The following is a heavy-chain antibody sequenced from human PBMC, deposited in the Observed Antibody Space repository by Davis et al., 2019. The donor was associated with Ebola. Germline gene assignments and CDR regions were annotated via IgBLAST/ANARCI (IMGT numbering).Heavy chain of an antibody. D-gene: IGHD2-15*01. CDR3: AKDSGYCSGGSCYYFDY. J-gene: IGHJ4*03. CDR2: ISGSATST. Sequence: GGSLRLSCAASGFTFYRYEMNWVRQAPGKGLEWVSYISGSATSTFYADSVKGRFTISRDNARDSLYLQMNSLRAEDTAVYYCAKDSGYCSGGSCYYFDYWGQGTMVTVSS. CDR1: GFTFYRYE. V-gene: IGHV3-48*03.